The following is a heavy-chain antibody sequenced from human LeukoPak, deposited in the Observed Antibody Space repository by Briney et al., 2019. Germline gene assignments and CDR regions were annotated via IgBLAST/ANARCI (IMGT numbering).Heavy chain of an antibody. CDR1: GGSFSGYY. CDR2: INHSGST. V-gene: IGHV4-34*01. J-gene: IGHJ6*03. CDR3: ASSYNYYYYYMDV. D-gene: IGHD5-18*01. Sequence: PSETLSLTCAVYGGSFSGYYWSWIRQPPGKGLEWIGEINHSGSTNYNPSLKSRVTISVDTSRNQFSLKLSSVTAADTAVYYCASSYNYYYYYMDVWGKGTTVTVSS.